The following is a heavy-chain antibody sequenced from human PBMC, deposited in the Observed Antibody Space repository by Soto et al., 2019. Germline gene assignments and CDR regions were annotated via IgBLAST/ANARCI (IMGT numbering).Heavy chain of an antibody. V-gene: IGHV4-59*01. D-gene: IGHD3-10*01. CDR2: IYYSGSS. J-gene: IGHJ6*03. CDR1: GGSISSYY. Sequence: SETLSLTCTVSGGSISSYYWSWIRQPPGKGLEWIGYIYYSGSSSYNPSLKRRVTISVDTSKNQVSLKLSSVTAADTAVYYCARASYYYGSGSYSYYFYYMDVWGKGTTVTVSS. CDR3: ARASYYYGSGSYSYYFYYMDV.